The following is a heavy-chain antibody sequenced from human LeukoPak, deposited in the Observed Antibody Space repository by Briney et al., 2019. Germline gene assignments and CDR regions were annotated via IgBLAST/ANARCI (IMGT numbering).Heavy chain of an antibody. V-gene: IGHV3-11*01. CDR1: GFTFSDYY. CDR3: ARDLRPINAYYFDY. Sequence: KPGGSLRLSCAASGFTFSDYYMSWIRQAPGKGLEWVSYISSSGSTIYYADSVKGRFTISRDNAKNSLYLQMNSLRAEDTAVYYCARDLRPINAYYFDYWGQGTLVTVSS. J-gene: IGHJ4*02. CDR2: ISSSGSTI. D-gene: IGHD2-2*01.